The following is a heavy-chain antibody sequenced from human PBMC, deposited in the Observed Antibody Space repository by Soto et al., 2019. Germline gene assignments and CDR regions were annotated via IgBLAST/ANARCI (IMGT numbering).Heavy chain of an antibody. CDR3: AREYIVVVPAAISRAHRGTSGY. J-gene: IGHJ4*02. Sequence: GGSLRLSCAASGFTFSSYAMHWVRQAPGKGLEWVAVISYDGSNKYYADSVKGRFTISRDNSKNTLYLQMNSLRAEDTAVYYCAREYIVVVPAAISRAHRGTSGYWGQGTLVTVYS. CDR1: GFTFSSYA. D-gene: IGHD2-2*01. V-gene: IGHV3-30-3*01. CDR2: ISYDGSNK.